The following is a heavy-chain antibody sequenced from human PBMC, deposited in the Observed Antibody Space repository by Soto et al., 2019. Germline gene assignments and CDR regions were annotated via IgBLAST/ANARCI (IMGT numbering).Heavy chain of an antibody. CDR2: IYYSGGT. V-gene: IGHV4-59*01. CDR1: GGSISSYY. D-gene: IGHD2-15*01. Sequence: SETLSLTCTVSGGSISSYYWSWIRQPPGKGLEWIGYIYYSGGTNYNPSLKSRVTISVDTSKNQFSLKLSSVTAADTAVYYCARRVYCSGGSCYSQGWFDPWGQGTLVTVSS. J-gene: IGHJ5*02. CDR3: ARRVYCSGGSCYSQGWFDP.